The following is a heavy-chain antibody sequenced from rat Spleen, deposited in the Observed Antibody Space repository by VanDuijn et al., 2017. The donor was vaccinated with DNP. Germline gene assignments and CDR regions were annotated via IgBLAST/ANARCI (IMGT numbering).Heavy chain of an antibody. CDR3: TRVLYNGYQRHYWSFDF. V-gene: IGHV2-41*01. CDR1: DFSLTDYN. Sequence: QVQLKESGPGLVQPSQTLSLTCTVADFSLTDYNVHWVRQPPGKGLEWMGVIWNFGGTRYHSALKSRLTITRDTSKNQVFLKMNSLQTEDTAIYFCTRVLYNGYQRHYWSFDFWGPGTMVTVSS. CDR2: IWNFGGT. J-gene: IGHJ1*01. D-gene: IGHD1-6*01.